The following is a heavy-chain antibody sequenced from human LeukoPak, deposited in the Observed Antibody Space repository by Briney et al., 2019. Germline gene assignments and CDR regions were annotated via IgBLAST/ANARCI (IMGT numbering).Heavy chain of an antibody. CDR2: ISGSGDKT. V-gene: IGHV3-23*01. CDR3: ARNQQLGGHSYYYYGMDV. D-gene: IGHD3-16*01. J-gene: IGHJ6*02. CDR1: GFTFSSYV. Sequence: GGSLRLSCAASGFTFSSYVMNWVRQAPGKGVEWVSVISGSGDKTYYADSVKGRFTVTRDNSKNTLYLQMNSLRADDTAIYYCARNQQLGGHSYYYYGMDVWGQGTTVTVSS.